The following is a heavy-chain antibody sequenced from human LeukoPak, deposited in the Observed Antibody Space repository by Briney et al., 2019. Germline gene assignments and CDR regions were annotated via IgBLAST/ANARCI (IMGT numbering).Heavy chain of an antibody. Sequence: SETLSLTCTVSGGSISNSNWYLVWIRQPPGKGLEWIGSIYYTGYTYYNPSLKSRVTISVDTSRNQFSLNLNSVAAADTAVYYCVAGPNFGTFDYWGQGTLVAVSS. CDR3: VAGPNFGTFDY. D-gene: IGHD3-16*01. CDR2: IYYTGYT. J-gene: IGHJ4*02. CDR1: GGSISNSNWY. V-gene: IGHV4-39*01.